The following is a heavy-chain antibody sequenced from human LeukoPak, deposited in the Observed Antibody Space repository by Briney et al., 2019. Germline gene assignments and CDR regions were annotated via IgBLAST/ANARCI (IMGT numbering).Heavy chain of an antibody. CDR1: GGSISSYY. D-gene: IGHD1-26*01. CDR2: IYTSGST. Sequence: SETLSLTCTVSGGSISSYYWSWIRQPAGKGLEWIGRIYTSGSTNYNPSLKSRVTMSVDTSKNQFSLKLSSVTAADTAVYYCARGGYSGSYYAYYYYYYMDVWGKGTTVTVSS. V-gene: IGHV4-4*07. CDR3: ARGGYSGSYYAYYYYYYMDV. J-gene: IGHJ6*03.